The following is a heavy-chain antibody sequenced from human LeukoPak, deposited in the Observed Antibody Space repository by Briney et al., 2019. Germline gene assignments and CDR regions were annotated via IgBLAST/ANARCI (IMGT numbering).Heavy chain of an antibody. CDR3: AREVGTTVTTLDY. CDR1: GGSISSGSYY. Sequence: SETLSLTCTVSGGSISSGSYYWSWIRQPAGKGLEWIGRIYTSGSTYYNPSLKSRVTISVDTSKNQFSLKLSSVTAADTAVYYCAREVGTTVTTLDYWGQGTLVTVSS. J-gene: IGHJ4*02. CDR2: IYTSGST. D-gene: IGHD4-17*01. V-gene: IGHV4-61*02.